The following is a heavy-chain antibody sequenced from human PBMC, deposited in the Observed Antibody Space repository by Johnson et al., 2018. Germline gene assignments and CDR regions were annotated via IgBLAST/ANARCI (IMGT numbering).Heavy chain of an antibody. V-gene: IGHV3-11*04. CDR2: ISINGTTI. J-gene: IGHJ6*03. D-gene: IGHD2-2*01. CDR3: ARLGSSTYYYYYYMDV. Sequence: QVQLVESGGGLVKPGGSLRLSCAASGFTFSDYYMSWLRQAPGKGLEWVSYISINGTTIYYADSMKGRFTITRDNAKNSKFLQMNSLGDEDTAVYYCARLGSSTYYYYYYMDVWGKGTTLTVSS. CDR1: GFTFSDYY.